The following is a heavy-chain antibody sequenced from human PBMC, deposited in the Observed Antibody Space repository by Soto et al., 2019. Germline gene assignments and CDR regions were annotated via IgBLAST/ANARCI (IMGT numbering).Heavy chain of an antibody. D-gene: IGHD3-3*01. CDR3: ATLSGYPRRNFDY. J-gene: IGHJ4*02. CDR1: GGSISSSNW. CDR2: IYHSGST. V-gene: IGHV4-4*02. Sequence: QVQLQESGPGLVKPSGTLSLTCAVSGGSISSSNWWSWVRQPPGKGLEWIGEIYHSGSTNYNPSLKSPVTISVDKSKNQFSLKLSSVIAADTAVYYCATLSGYPRRNFDYWGQGTLVTVSS.